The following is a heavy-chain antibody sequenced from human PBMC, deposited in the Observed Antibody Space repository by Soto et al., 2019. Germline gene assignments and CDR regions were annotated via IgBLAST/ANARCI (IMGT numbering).Heavy chain of an antibody. CDR1: GFTFSACA. CDR3: AKEVGTAMTAITNWHFGL. V-gene: IGHV3-30*18. J-gene: IGHJ2*01. CDR2: ISSDGSNY. Sequence: QVQLVESGGGVVQPGRSQRLSCAASGFTFSACAMHWVRQSPGKGLEWVAVISSDGSNYYYEDSVKGRFTISRDNSKNTIYLQMDSLRAEDTAVYYCAKEVGTAMTAITNWHFGLWGRGTLVTVSS. D-gene: IGHD2-21*02.